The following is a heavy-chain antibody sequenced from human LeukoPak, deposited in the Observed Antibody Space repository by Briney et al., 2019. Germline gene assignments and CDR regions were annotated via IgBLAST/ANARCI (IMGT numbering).Heavy chain of an antibody. V-gene: IGHV4-59*06. CDR3: ATYCSGDSCYRNWFNP. CDR1: GGSISSYY. Sequence: SETLSLTCTVSGGSISSYYWSWIRQTPGKGLEWIGYIYYSGSTYYNPSLRSRITISVDTSKNQFSLKLSSVTAADTAMYYCATYCSGDSCYRNWFNPWGQGTLVTVSS. D-gene: IGHD2-15*01. CDR2: IYYSGST. J-gene: IGHJ5*02.